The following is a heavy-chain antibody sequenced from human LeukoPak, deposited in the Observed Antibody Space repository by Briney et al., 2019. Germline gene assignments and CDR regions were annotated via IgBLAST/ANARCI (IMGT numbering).Heavy chain of an antibody. CDR2: ITTGGPNT. Sequence: GGSLRLSCTASGITSSSYTMTWVRQAPGKGLRWVSTITTGGPNTYYADSVKGRFTVSRDDSKNTLYLQMNSLRAEDTAVYYCAKDGGLWVSAHWGDSWGRGTLVTVSS. CDR1: GITSSSYT. CDR3: AKDGGLWVSAHWGDS. V-gene: IGHV3-23*01. D-gene: IGHD7-27*01. J-gene: IGHJ4*02.